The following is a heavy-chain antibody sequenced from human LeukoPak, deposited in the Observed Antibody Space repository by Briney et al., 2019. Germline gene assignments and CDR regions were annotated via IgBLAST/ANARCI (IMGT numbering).Heavy chain of an antibody. V-gene: IGHV4-59*01. D-gene: IGHD4-11*01. CDR1: GGSISSDY. J-gene: IGHJ6*02. CDR3: ARDLPSNYGGYYYYGMDV. Sequence: SETLSLTCTVSGGSISSDYWSWIRQPPGKGLEWIGYIYYSGSANYNPSLKSRVTISVDTYKNQFSLKLSSVTAADTAVYYCARDLPSNYGGYYYYGMDVWGQGTTVTVSS. CDR2: IYYSGSA.